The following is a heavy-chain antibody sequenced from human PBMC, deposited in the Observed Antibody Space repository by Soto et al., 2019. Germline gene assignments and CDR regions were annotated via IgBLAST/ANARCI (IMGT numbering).Heavy chain of an antibody. J-gene: IGHJ4*02. CDR1: GFTFSNYG. Sequence: QVQLVESGGGVVQPGMSLSLSCAASGFTFSNYGMHWVRQAPGKGLEWVTHLSNNGSNKFYADSVKGRFIISRDNSKNTLYLQMTSLIPEDTAVYYCAKDGAYTGTYHLDYWGQGNLVTVSS. CDR3: AKDGAYTGTYHLDY. CDR2: LSNNGSNK. V-gene: IGHV3-30*18. D-gene: IGHD1-26*01.